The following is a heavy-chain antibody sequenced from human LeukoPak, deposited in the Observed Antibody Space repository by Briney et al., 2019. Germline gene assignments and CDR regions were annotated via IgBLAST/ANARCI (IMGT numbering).Heavy chain of an antibody. CDR2: IKSKTDGGTT. CDR1: GFTFSNAW. J-gene: IGHJ5*02. CDR3: TTEVWFGESPPWFDP. V-gene: IGHV3-15*01. D-gene: IGHD3-10*01. Sequence: GGSLRLSCAASGFTFSNAWMSWVRQAPGKGLEWVGRIKSKTDGGTTDYAAPVKGRFTISRDDSKNTLYLQMNSLKTEDTAVYYCTTEVWFGESPPWFDPWGQGTLVTVSS.